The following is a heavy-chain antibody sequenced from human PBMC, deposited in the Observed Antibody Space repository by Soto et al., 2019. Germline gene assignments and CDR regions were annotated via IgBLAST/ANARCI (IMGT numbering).Heavy chain of an antibody. CDR1: GGSISSSSYY. V-gene: IGHV4-39*01. Sequence: SETLSLTCTVSGGSISSSSYYWGWIRQPPGKGLEWIGSIYYSGSTYYNPSLKSRVTISVDTSKNQFSLKLSSVTAADTAVYYCATTIFGYSSGWYWYFDLWGRGTLVT. D-gene: IGHD6-19*01. CDR3: ATTIFGYSSGWYWYFDL. J-gene: IGHJ2*01. CDR2: IYYSGST.